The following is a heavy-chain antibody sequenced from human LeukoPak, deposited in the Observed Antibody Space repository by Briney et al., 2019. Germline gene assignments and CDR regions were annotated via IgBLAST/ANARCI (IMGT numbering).Heavy chain of an antibody. CDR3: ARRVGYCSSTTCYAYFDY. Sequence: GESLKISCQGSEYRFTSYWIGWVRQMPGKGLEWMGIIYPGDSDTRYSPSFQGQVTISADKSISTAYLQWSSLKASDTAMYYCARRVGYCSSTTCYAYFDYWGQGTLVTVSS. CDR2: IYPGDSDT. CDR1: EYRFTSYW. J-gene: IGHJ4*02. D-gene: IGHD2-2*01. V-gene: IGHV5-51*01.